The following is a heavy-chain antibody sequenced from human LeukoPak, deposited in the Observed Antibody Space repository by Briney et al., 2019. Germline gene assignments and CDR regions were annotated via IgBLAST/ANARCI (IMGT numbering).Heavy chain of an antibody. CDR2: ISGDGSIT. CDR3: ARGRAGNYYNHNDY. D-gene: IGHD3-10*01. J-gene: IGHJ4*01. Sequence: QPGGSLRLSCAAFGFTISGYWMHWVRQAPGKGLVWVSRISGDGSITAYADSVKGRFTISRDNAKNTLHLQMNSLRAEDTAVYYCARGRAGNYYNHNDYWGQGTPVTVSS. V-gene: IGHV3-74*01. CDR1: GFTISGYW.